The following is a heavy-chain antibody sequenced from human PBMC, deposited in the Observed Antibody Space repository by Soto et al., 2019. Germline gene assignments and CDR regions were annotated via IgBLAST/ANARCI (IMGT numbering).Heavy chain of an antibody. CDR3: ARVAVEMATIHVFDY. D-gene: IGHD5-12*01. V-gene: IGHV3-30-3*01. CDR1: GFTFSSYA. J-gene: IGHJ4*02. Sequence: QVQLVESGGGVVQPGRSLRLSCAASGFTFSSYAMHWVRQAPGKGLEWGAVISYDGSNKYYADSVKGRFTISRDNSKNTLYLQMNSLRAEDTAVYYCARVAVEMATIHVFDYWGQGTLVTVSS. CDR2: ISYDGSNK.